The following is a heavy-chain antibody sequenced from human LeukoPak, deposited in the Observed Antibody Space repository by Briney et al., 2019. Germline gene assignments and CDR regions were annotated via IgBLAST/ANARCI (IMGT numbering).Heavy chain of an antibody. J-gene: IGHJ5*02. V-gene: IGHV1-8*01. CDR1: GYTFTSYD. CDR2: MNPNSGNT. CDR3: ARTPKISRYFDWSYNWFDP. D-gene: IGHD3-9*01. Sequence: ASVKVSCKASGYTFTSYDINWVRQATGQGLEWMGWMNPNSGNTGYAQKFQGRVTMTRNTSISTAYMELSSLRSEDTAVYYCARTPKISRYFDWSYNWFDPWGQGTLVTVSS.